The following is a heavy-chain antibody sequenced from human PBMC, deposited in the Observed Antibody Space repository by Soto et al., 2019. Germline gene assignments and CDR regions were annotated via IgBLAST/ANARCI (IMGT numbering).Heavy chain of an antibody. V-gene: IGHV3-48*02. J-gene: IGHJ5*02. CDR2: IRTTSNII. CDR1: GFAFSDYS. D-gene: IGHD6-19*01. CDR3: AREGFSSGWRLDP. Sequence: VQLVESGGGLVKPGGSLRLSCAASGFAFSDYSMNWVRQAPGKGLEWVSFIRTTSNIIYYAASVKGRFTISRDDAKNSLYLQMNSLRDDDTAVYYCAREGFSSGWRLDPWGQGTLVNVSS.